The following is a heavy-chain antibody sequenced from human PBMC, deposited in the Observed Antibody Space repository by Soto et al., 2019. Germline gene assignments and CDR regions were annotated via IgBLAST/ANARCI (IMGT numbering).Heavy chain of an antibody. CDR3: ARVGVYYYDSSGYYGY. V-gene: IGHV3-7*03. J-gene: IGHJ4*02. CDR1: GFTFSSYW. CDR2: IKQDGSEK. D-gene: IGHD3-22*01. Sequence: GGSLRLSCAASGFTFSSYWMSWVRQAPGKGLEWVANIKQDGSEKYYVDSVKGRFTISRDNAKNSLYLQMNSLRAEDTAVYYCARVGVYYYDSSGYYGYWGQGTLVTVSS.